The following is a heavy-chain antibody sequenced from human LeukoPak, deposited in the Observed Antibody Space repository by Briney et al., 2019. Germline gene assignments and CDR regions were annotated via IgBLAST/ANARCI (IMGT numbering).Heavy chain of an antibody. Sequence: ASVKVSCKASGYTFTSYDINWVRQATGQGLEWMGWMNPNSGNTGYAQKFQGRVTMTTDTSTSTAYMELRSLRSDDTAVYYCARVGTGYSSGWYGDAFDIWGQGTVVTVSS. J-gene: IGHJ3*02. V-gene: IGHV1-8*01. CDR1: GYTFTSYD. CDR2: MNPNSGNT. CDR3: ARVGTGYSSGWYGDAFDI. D-gene: IGHD6-19*01.